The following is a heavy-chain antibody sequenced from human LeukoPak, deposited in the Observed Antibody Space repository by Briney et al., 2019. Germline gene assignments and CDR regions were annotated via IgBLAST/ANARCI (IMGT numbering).Heavy chain of an antibody. J-gene: IGHJ4*02. V-gene: IGHV3-23*01. CDR3: VKDATTMNSIWDYFDL. CDR2: IGGGNDI. CDR1: GFKFNIFD. D-gene: IGHD1-14*01. Sequence: GGSLRLSCAASGFKFNIFDMSWFRQAPGKGLEWVSGIGGGNDIHYADSVKGRFTGSRDDAKNTVYLQMNSLRVEDTATYFCVKDATTMNSIWDYFDLWGQGTLVTVSS.